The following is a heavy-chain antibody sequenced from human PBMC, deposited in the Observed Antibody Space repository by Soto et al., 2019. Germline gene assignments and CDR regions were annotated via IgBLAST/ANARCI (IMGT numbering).Heavy chain of an antibody. CDR3: ARQMAGIPPEFDY. V-gene: IGHV1-3*01. CDR2: INAGNGNT. Sequence: ASVKVSCKASGYTFTSYAMHWVRQAPGQRLEWMGWINAGNGNTKYSQKFQGRVTITRDTSASTAYMELSSLRSEDTAVYYCARQMAGIPPEFDYWGQGTLVTVSS. J-gene: IGHJ4*02. D-gene: IGHD2-2*02. CDR1: GYTFTSYA.